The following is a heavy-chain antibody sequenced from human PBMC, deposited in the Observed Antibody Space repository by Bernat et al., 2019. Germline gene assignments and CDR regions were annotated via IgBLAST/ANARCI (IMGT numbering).Heavy chain of an antibody. D-gene: IGHD5-12*01. CDR1: GFSLSNARMG. V-gene: IGHV2-26*01. CDR2: IFSNDEK. J-gene: IGHJ5*02. CDR3: ARLLDFKEWLQVDWFGP. Sequence: QVTLKESGPVLVKPTETLTLTCTVSGFSLSNARMGVSWIRQPPGKALEWLAHIFSNDEKSYSTSLKSRLTISKDNSKSQVVLTMTNMDTVDTATYYFARLLDFKEWLQVDWFGPWGQGTLVTVSS.